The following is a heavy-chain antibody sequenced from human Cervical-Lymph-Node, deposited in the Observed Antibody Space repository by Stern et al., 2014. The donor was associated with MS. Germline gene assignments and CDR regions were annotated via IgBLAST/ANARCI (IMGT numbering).Heavy chain of an antibody. CDR2: ISGGGGII. Sequence: VQLVQSGRDLVKPTGSLRFSCAASGFSFSDHYISWIRQAPGKGLDWVSYISGGGGIIYDEVSVKGRFTIAGDNAKNSLYLQMNSLRVDDTAVYFCASVRRRHYFDHWGQGTLVTVSS. V-gene: IGHV3-11*01. J-gene: IGHJ4*02. CDR1: GFSFSDHY. CDR3: ASVRRRHYFDH.